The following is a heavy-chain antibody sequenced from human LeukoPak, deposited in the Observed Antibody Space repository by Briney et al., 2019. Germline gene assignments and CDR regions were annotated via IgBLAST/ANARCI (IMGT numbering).Heavy chain of an antibody. V-gene: IGHV4-34*01. CDR1: GGSFSGYY. CDR3: ARGLDWNGTSYYLDY. D-gene: IGHD1-1*01. CDR2: INHSGST. J-gene: IGHJ4*02. Sequence: PSETLSLTCAVYGGSFSGYYWSWIRQPPGKGLEWIGEINHSGSTNYNPSLKSRVTISVDTSKNQFSLKLSSVTAADTAVYYCARGLDWNGTSYYLDYWGQGTLVTVSS.